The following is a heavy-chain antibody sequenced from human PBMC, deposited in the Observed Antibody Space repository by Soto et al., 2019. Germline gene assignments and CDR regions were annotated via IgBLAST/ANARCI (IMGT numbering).Heavy chain of an antibody. V-gene: IGHV3-66*01. D-gene: IGHD1-1*01. CDR3: ARGKDGRRAGTYYFDMDV. CDR1: GFTVSSNY. J-gene: IGHJ6*03. Sequence: GGSLRLSCAASGFTVSSNYMSWVRQAPGKGLEWVSVIYSGGSTYYADSVKGRFTISRDNSKNTLYLQMNSLRAEDTAVYYCARGKDGRRAGTYYFDMDVWGKGTTVTVSS. CDR2: IYSGGST.